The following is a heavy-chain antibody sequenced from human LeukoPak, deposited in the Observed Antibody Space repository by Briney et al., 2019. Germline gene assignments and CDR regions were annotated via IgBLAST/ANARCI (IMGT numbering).Heavy chain of an antibody. V-gene: IGHV1-18*01. Sequence: ASVKVSCKASGYTFTSYGISWVRQAPGQGLEWMGWISAYNGNTNYAQKLQGRVTMTTDTSTSTAYMELRSLRPEDTAVYYCARAPWGEGDTAMVNFDFWGQGALVTVSS. D-gene: IGHD5-18*01. CDR1: GYTFTSYG. J-gene: IGHJ4*02. CDR2: ISAYNGNT. CDR3: ARAPWGEGDTAMVNFDF.